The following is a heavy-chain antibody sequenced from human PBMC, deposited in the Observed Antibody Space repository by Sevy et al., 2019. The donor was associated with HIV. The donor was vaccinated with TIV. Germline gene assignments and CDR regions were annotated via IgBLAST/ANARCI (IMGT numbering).Heavy chain of an antibody. D-gene: IGHD3-10*01. CDR3: ATVVRGVITSHYYYYGMDV. J-gene: IGHJ6*02. Sequence: ASVNVSCKVSGYTLTELSMHWVRQAPGKGLEWMGGFDPEDDETIYAQKFQGRVTMTEDTSTDTAYMELSSLRSEDTAVYYCATVVRGVITSHYYYYGMDVWGQGTTVTVSS. CDR1: GYTLTELS. V-gene: IGHV1-24*01. CDR2: FDPEDDET.